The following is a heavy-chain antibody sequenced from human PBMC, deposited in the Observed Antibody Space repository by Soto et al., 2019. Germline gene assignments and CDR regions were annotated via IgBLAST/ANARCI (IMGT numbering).Heavy chain of an antibody. CDR3: AKDSTSIVGKGWGAFEI. D-gene: IGHD1-26*01. V-gene: IGHV3-30*18. Sequence: GGSLRLSCAASGFTFSSYGMHWVRQAPGKGLEWVAVISSDGSNKYYADSVKGRFTIARDNSKNTLYLQMNSLRAEDTAVYYCAKDSTSIVGKGWGAFEIWGQGTMVTVSS. CDR1: GFTFSSYG. CDR2: ISSDGSNK. J-gene: IGHJ3*02.